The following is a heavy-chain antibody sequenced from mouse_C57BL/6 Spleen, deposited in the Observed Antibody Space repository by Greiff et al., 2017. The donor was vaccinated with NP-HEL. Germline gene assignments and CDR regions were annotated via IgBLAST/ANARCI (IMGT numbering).Heavy chain of an antibody. CDR1: GYTFTDYY. CDR2: IYPGSGNT. J-gene: IGHJ4*01. V-gene: IGHV1-76*01. CDR3: ASAYYSNYEGAMDY. D-gene: IGHD2-5*01. Sequence: VQLQQSGAELVRPGASVKLSCKASGYTFTDYYINWVKQRPGQGLEWIARIYPGSGNTYYNEKFKGKATLTAEKSSSTAYMQLSSLTSEDSAVYFCASAYYSNYEGAMDYWGQGTSVTVSS.